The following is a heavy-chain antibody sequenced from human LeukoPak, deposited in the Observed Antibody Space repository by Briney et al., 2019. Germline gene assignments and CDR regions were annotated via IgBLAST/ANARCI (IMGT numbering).Heavy chain of an antibody. J-gene: IGHJ4*02. CDR3: ARAPLTIFGVVIIGFDY. Sequence: ASVKVSCKASGYTFTSYGISWVRQAPGQGLEWMGWISAYNGNTNYAQKLQGRVTMTTDTSTSTAYMELRSLRSDDTAVYYCARAPLTIFGVVIIGFDYWGQGTLVTVSS. D-gene: IGHD3-3*01. V-gene: IGHV1-18*01. CDR2: ISAYNGNT. CDR1: GYTFTSYG.